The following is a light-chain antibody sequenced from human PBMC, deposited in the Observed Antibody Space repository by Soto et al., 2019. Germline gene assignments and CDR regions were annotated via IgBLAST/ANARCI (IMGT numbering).Light chain of an antibody. CDR1: QSVSSSY. CDR2: GAS. CDR3: QQHASSPRT. Sequence: EIVLAQSPGTLSSSPGERVTLSCRASQSVSSSYLAWYQQKPGQAPRLLLYGASGRATGIPDRFSGSGSGTDFTLTISRLEPEDFAVYYCQQHASSPRTFGQGTKVEI. J-gene: IGKJ1*01. V-gene: IGKV3-20*01.